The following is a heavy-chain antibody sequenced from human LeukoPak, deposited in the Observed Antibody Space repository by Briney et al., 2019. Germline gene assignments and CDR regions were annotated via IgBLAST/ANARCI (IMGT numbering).Heavy chain of an antibody. CDR3: AKVRVEIEVAEGLDI. CDR2: ISWNSGSI. CDR1: GFTFDDYA. D-gene: IGHD2-21*01. V-gene: IGHV3-9*03. Sequence: GGSLRLSCAASGFTFDDYAMHWVRQAPGKGLEWVSGISWNSGSIDYADSVKGRFTISRDNAKNSLYLQMNSLRAEDMALYYCAKVRVEIEVAEGLDIWGQGTMVTVSS. J-gene: IGHJ3*02.